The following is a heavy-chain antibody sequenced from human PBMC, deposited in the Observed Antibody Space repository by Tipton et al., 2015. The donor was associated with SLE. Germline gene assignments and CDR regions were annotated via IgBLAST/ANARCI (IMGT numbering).Heavy chain of an antibody. D-gene: IGHD4-23*01. CDR3: AREDYGGNYFDY. CDR1: GGSISSYY. V-gene: IGHV3-53*04. CDR2: IYSGGST. J-gene: IGHJ4*02. Sequence: GSLRLSCTVSGGSISSYYWSWVRQAPGKGLEWVSVIYSGGSTYYADSVKGRFTISRHNSKNTLYLQMNSLRPEDTAVYYCAREDYGGNYFDYWGQGTLVTVSS.